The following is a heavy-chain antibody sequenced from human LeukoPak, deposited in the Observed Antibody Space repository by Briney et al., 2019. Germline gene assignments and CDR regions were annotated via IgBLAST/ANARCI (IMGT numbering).Heavy chain of an antibody. CDR2: ISSSSSYI. D-gene: IGHD3-10*01. Sequence: GGSLRLSCAASGFTFSSYNMNWVRQAPGKGLEWVSFISSSSSYIYYADSVKGRFTISRDNAKNSLYLQMNSLRAEDTAVYYCAREYDSGSYYNFGYWGQGTLVTVSS. CDR3: AREYDSGSYYNFGY. J-gene: IGHJ4*02. V-gene: IGHV3-21*01. CDR1: GFTFSSYN.